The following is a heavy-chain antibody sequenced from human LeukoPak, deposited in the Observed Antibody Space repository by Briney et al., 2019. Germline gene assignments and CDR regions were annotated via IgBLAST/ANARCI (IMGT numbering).Heavy chain of an antibody. CDR2: INPNSDGT. V-gene: IGHV1-2*02. Sequence: ASLRVCRKASGYTFTGYYMHWVRQARGQGREWMRWINPNSDGTNYAQKFQGRVTMTRDTSISTAYMELSRLRSDGTAVYYCARYGSGSYYILWGQGTLVTVSS. J-gene: IGHJ4*02. D-gene: IGHD3-10*01. CDR3: ARYGSGSYYIL. CDR1: GYTFTGYY.